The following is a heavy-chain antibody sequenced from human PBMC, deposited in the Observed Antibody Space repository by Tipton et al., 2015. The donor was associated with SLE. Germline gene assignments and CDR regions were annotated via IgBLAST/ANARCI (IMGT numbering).Heavy chain of an antibody. CDR2: ISSSSSTI. D-gene: IGHD3-10*01. V-gene: IGHV3-48*04. CDR3: TATITMVQGVLGWFDP. J-gene: IGHJ5*02. CDR1: GFTFSSYS. Sequence: GSLRLSCAASGFTFSSYSMNWVRQAPGKGLEWVSYISSSSSTIYYADSVKGRFTTSRDNAKNSLYLQMNSLRAEDMALYYCTATITMVQGVLGWFDPWGQGTLVTVSS.